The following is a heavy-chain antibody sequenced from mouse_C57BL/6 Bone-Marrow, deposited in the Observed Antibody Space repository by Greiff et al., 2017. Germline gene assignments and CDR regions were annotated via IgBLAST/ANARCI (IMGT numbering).Heavy chain of an antibody. D-gene: IGHD2-1*01. Sequence: QVQLQQSGAELARPGASVKLSCKASGYTFTSYGISWVKQRTGQGLEWIGEIYPRSGNTYYNEKFKGKATLTADKSSSTAYMELRSLTSEDSAVYFCARSTMVRGFAYWGQGTRVTVSA. CDR2: IYPRSGNT. J-gene: IGHJ3*01. V-gene: IGHV1-81*01. CDR3: ARSTMVRGFAY. CDR1: GYTFTSYG.